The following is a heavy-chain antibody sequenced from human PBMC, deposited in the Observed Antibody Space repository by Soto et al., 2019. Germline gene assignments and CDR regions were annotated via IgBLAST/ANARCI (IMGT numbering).Heavy chain of an antibody. J-gene: IGHJ4*02. Sequence: QVQLVESGGGLVKPGGSLRLSCAASGFTFSDYYMSWIRQAPGKGLEWVSYMSSSSYRNYADSVKGRFTISRDNAKNSLYLQMNSLGAEDTAVYHGARGGLLVPTASPVDFWGQGVLVTVSS. CDR2: MSSSSYR. CDR1: GFTFSDYY. V-gene: IGHV3-11*06. CDR3: ARGGLLVPTASPVDF. D-gene: IGHD2-21*02.